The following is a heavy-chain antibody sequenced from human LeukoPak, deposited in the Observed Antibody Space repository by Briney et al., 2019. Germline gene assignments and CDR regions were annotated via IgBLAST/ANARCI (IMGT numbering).Heavy chain of an antibody. J-gene: IGHJ4*02. Sequence: PGGSLRLSCAASGFTFRSYAMTWVRQAPGKGLEWASEISGSGSTYYADSVRGRFTISRDNSKNTLYLQMNSLRAEDTAVYYCAQSKHWPALDYWGRGTLVTVSS. CDR2: ISGSGST. CDR3: AQSKHWPALDY. D-gene: IGHD1-1*01. V-gene: IGHV3-23*01. CDR1: GFTFRSYA.